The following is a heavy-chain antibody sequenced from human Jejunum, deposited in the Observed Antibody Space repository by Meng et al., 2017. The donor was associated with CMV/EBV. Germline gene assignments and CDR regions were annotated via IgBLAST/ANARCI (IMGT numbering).Heavy chain of an antibody. CDR1: DHY. V-gene: IGHV3-72*01. CDR3: TRDISGLLKRIYTAFDI. CDR2: SRNKANSYTT. Sequence: DHYMAWVRQAPGKGLEWVGRSRNKANSYTTEYAASVKGRFTILRDDSKNSLYLQMNSLKTEDTAVYFCTRDISGLLKRIYTAFDIWGQGTMVTVSS. J-gene: IGHJ3*02. D-gene: IGHD3/OR15-3a*01.